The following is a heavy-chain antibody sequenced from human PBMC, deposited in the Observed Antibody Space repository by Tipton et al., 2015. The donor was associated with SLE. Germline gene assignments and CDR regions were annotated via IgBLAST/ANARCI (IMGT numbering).Heavy chain of an antibody. CDR1: GGSFSGYY. CDR3: ARDSDGGNSGGPFDY. V-gene: IGHV4-34*01. J-gene: IGHJ4*02. Sequence: TLSLTCAVYGGSFSGYYWSWIRQPPGKGLEWIGEVNHSGSTNYNPSLKSRVTISVDTSKNQFSLKLNSMTAADTAVYYCARDSDGGNSGGPFDYWGQGTLVTVSS. D-gene: IGHD4-23*01. CDR2: VNHSGST.